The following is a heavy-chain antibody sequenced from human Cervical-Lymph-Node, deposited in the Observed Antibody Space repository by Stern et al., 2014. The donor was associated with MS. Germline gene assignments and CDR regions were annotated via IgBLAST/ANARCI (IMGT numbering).Heavy chain of an antibody. J-gene: IGHJ4*02. CDR3: ARDTYYYDSRYYFDY. V-gene: IGHV1-69*04. CDR1: GGTFSSYA. CDR2: IIPILGIA. Sequence: QVQLVQSGAEVKKPGSSVKVSCKASGGTFSSYAISWVRQAPGQGLEWMGRIIPILGIANYAQKFQGRVTITADKSTSTAYMELSSLRSEDTAVYYCARDTYYYDSRYYFDYWGQGTLVTVSS. D-gene: IGHD3-22*01.